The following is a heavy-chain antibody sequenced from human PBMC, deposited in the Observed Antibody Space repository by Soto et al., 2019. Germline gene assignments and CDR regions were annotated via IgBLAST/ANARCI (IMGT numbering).Heavy chain of an antibody. J-gene: IGHJ6*02. Sequence: GASVKVSCNASGGTFSSYAISWVRPAPGQGLEWMGGIIPIFGTANYAQKFQGRVTITADESTSTAYMELSSLRSEDTAVYYCARPVSGYYYYYYGMDVWGQGTTVTVSS. D-gene: IGHD3-10*01. V-gene: IGHV1-69*13. CDR1: GGTFSSYA. CDR2: IIPIFGTA. CDR3: ARPVSGYYYYYYGMDV.